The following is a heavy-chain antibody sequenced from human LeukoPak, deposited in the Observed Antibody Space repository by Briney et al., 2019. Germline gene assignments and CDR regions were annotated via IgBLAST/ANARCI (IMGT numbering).Heavy chain of an antibody. V-gene: IGHV3-30*04. CDR2: ISYDGSTK. CDR1: GFTFSSYA. CDR3: AREFGSGSSFDY. D-gene: IGHD3-10*01. J-gene: IGHJ4*02. Sequence: GGSLRLSCAASGFTFSSYAMHWVRQAPGKGLEWVAFISYDGSTKWYADSVKGRFTISRDNSKNTLYLQTNSLRAEDTAVYYCAREFGSGSSFDYWGLGTLVTVSS.